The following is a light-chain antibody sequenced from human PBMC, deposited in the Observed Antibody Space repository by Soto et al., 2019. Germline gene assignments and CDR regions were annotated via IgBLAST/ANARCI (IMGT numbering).Light chain of an antibody. CDR3: QQLQRTPFT. J-gene: IGKJ3*01. Sequence: DIQMTQSPSTLSASVGDRVTITCRASQSISNWLAWYQQKPGKAPKLLIYKASTLKSGVPSRFSGFGSGTEFTLTISSLQPEDFATYHCQQLQRTPFTFGPGTKVDIK. V-gene: IGKV1-5*03. CDR1: QSISNW. CDR2: KAS.